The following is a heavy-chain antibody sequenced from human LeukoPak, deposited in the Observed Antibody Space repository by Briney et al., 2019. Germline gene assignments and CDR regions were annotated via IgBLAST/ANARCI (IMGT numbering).Heavy chain of an antibody. CDR1: GYTFTTYY. J-gene: IGHJ4*02. D-gene: IGHD5-18*01. CDR3: AREGYSYGSVDY. CDR2: INPSGGST. V-gene: IGHV1-46*01. Sequence: ASVKVSCKASGYTFTTYYIHWVRQAPGQGLEWMGIINPSGGSTSYAQKFQGRVTMTRDTSTSTVYMELSSLRSEDTAMYYCAREGYSYGSVDYWDQGTLVTVSS.